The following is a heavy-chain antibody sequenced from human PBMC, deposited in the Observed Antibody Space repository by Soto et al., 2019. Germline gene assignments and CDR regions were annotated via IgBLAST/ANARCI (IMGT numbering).Heavy chain of an antibody. D-gene: IGHD6-19*01. J-gene: IGHJ6*02. V-gene: IGHV4-61*01. CDR2: IYYSGST. CDR3: ARDERYSSGWYNYYYGMDV. CDR1: GGSVSSGSYY. Sequence: LSLTCTVSGGSVSSGSYYWSWIRQPPGKGLEWIGYIYYSGSTNYNPSLKSRVTISVDTSKNQFSLKLSSVTAADTAVYYCARDERYSSGWYNYYYGMDVWGQGTTVTVSS.